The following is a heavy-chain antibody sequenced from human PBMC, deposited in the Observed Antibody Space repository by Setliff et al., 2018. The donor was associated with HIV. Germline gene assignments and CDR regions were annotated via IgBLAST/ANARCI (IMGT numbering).Heavy chain of an antibody. V-gene: IGHV4-61*02. Sequence: ASETLSLTCTVSGGSISSGSYYWSWTRQPAGKGLEWIGRMYTSGSTNYNPSLKSRVTISVDTSKNQFSLKLSSVTAADTAVYYCARDLKSGSYSPGAFDIWGQGTMVTVSS. CDR1: GGSISSGSYY. D-gene: IGHD3-10*01. CDR2: MYTSGST. J-gene: IGHJ3*02. CDR3: ARDLKSGSYSPGAFDI.